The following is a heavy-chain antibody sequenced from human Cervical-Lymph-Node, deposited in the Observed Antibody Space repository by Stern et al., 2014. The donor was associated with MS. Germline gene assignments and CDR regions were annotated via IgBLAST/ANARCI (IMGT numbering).Heavy chain of an antibody. V-gene: IGHV3-7*01. Sequence: MQLVESGGGLVQPGGSLRLSCAASGFSFSSYWMNWVRQAPGKGLEGVANIKEDGSETNYGDSVKGRFTISRDNAKNSLYLQMNSLRAEDTAVYYCARGSDTWGQGTLVTVSS. CDR2: IKEDGSET. CDR1: GFSFSSYW. D-gene: IGHD2-15*01. J-gene: IGHJ5*02. CDR3: ARGSDT.